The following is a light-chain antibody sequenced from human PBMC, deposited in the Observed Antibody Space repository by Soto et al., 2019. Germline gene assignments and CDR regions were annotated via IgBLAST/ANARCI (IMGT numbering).Light chain of an antibody. CDR3: HQYDSWT. Sequence: PGERATLSCRASESISSTNLGWYQQKPGQAPRLLIYAASSRATGIPDRFSGSGSGTDFTLTISRLEPEDFAVYYCHQYDSWTFGQGTKVDIK. V-gene: IGKV3-20*01. J-gene: IGKJ1*01. CDR1: ESISSTN. CDR2: AAS.